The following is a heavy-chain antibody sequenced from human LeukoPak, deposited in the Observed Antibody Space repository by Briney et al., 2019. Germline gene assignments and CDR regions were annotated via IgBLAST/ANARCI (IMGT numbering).Heavy chain of an antibody. CDR2: IKQDGSEK. J-gene: IGHJ4*02. CDR3: ARDDYGDYTAWGY. Sequence: GGSLRLSCAASGFTFSSYWMSWVRQAPGKGLEWVANIKQDGSEKYYVDSVKGRFTISRDNAKNSLYLQMNSLRAEDTAVYYCARDDYGDYTAWGYWGQGTLVTVSS. V-gene: IGHV3-7*01. CDR1: GFTFSSYW. D-gene: IGHD4-17*01.